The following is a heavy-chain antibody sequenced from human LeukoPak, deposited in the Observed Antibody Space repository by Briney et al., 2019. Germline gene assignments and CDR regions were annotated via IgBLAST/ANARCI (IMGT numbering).Heavy chain of an antibody. CDR1: GGSFSSYA. J-gene: IGHJ3*02. CDR2: FIPIFGTA. Sequence: ASVNVSCKASGGSFSSYAISWVRQAPGQGLEWMGGFIPIFGTANYAQKFQGRVTITTDESTSTAYMELSSLRSEDTAVYYCARNPPEKAFDIWGQGTMVTVSS. V-gene: IGHV1-69*05. CDR3: ARNPPEKAFDI.